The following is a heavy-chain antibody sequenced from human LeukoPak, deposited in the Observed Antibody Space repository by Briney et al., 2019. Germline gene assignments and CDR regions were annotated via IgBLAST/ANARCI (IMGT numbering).Heavy chain of an antibody. V-gene: IGHV3-74*01. D-gene: IGHD2-15*01. CDR3: ARSSQADDY. CDR1: GFTFSSYW. Sequence: GGSLRLSCAASGFTFSSYWMHWVRQVPGKGLVWVSRINTGGSSTTYADSVKGRFTISRDNAKNTLYLQMNSLRAEDTAVYYCARSSQADDYWGQGTLVTVSS. CDR2: INTGGSST. J-gene: IGHJ4*02.